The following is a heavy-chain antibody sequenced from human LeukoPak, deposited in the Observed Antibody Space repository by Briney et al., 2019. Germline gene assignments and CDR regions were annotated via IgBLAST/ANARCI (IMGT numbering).Heavy chain of an antibody. CDR3: ASVQTSMY. CDR2: ISYDGSNK. Sequence: PGRSLRLSCTASGFTFSSYGMHWVRQAPGKGLEWVAVISYDGSNKYYADSVKGRFTISRDNSKNTLYVQMNSLRAEDTAVYYCASVQTSMYWGEGTLVTVSS. J-gene: IGHJ4*02. CDR1: GFTFSSYG. V-gene: IGHV3-30*03.